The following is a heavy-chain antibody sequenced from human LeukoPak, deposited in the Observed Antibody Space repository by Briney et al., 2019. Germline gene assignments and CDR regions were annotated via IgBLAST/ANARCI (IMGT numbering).Heavy chain of an antibody. V-gene: IGHV3-23*01. J-gene: IGHJ4*02. CDR2: ISGSGGST. CDR1: GFTFSSYA. D-gene: IGHD6-13*01. CDR3: AKDRWQQLVHYFDY. Sequence: GGSLRLSCAAAGFTFSSYAMSWVRQAPGKGLEWVSAISGSGGSTYYADSVKGRFTISRDNSKNTLYLQMNSLRAEDTAVYYCAKDRWQQLVHYFDYWGQGTLVTVSS.